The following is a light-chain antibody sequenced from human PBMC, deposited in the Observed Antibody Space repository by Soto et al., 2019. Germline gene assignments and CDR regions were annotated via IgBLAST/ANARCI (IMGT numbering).Light chain of an antibody. V-gene: IGLV2-14*03. CDR3: TSLTTSTTMI. Sequence: QSALTQPASVSGSPGQSITISCTGTRSDIGAYNFVSWYQQHPGEVPKLILYDVNVRPSGVSNRFSGSKSGNTASLTISGLQAEDEDDYYCTSLTTSTTMIFGGGTKLTVL. CDR1: RSDIGAYNF. CDR2: DVN. J-gene: IGLJ2*01.